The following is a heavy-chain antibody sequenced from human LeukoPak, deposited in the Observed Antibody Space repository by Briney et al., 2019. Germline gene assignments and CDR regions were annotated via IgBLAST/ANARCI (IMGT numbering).Heavy chain of an antibody. J-gene: IGHJ4*02. D-gene: IGHD6-13*01. CDR3: TTALAAAGTFNDY. V-gene: IGHV3-15*01. Sequence: GGSLRLSCAASGFTFSNAWMSWVRQAPGKGLEWVGRIKSKTDGGTTDYAAPMKGRFTISRDDSKNTLYLQMNSLKTEDTAVYYCTTALAAAGTFNDYWGQGTLVTVSS. CDR1: GFTFSNAW. CDR2: IKSKTDGGTT.